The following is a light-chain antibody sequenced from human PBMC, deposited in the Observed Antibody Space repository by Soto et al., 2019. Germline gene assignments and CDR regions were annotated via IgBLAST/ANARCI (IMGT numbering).Light chain of an antibody. CDR2: QAS. CDR1: ESIGRW. CDR3: QQYNSFPYT. Sequence: DIQITHSPSTLSASVGDRVTITCRASESIGRWLAWYQQKPGRAPKLLMYQASTLESGVPSRFSGSGSGTEFTLTISSLQPDDFATYYCQQYNSFPYTFGQGTKVDIK. V-gene: IGKV1-5*03. J-gene: IGKJ2*01.